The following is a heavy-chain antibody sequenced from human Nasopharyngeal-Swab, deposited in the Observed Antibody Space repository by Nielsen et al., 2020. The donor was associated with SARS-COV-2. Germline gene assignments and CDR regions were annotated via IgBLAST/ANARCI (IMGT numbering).Heavy chain of an antibody. Sequence: GESLKISCAASGFTFSSYGMHWVRQAPGKGLEWVAVIWYDGSNKYYADSVKGRFTISSDNSENALFLQMNSLRDEDTAVYYCTKEDSSGWGCFDFWGPGTLVTVSS. J-gene: IGHJ4*02. CDR1: GFTFSSYG. CDR3: TKEDSSGWGCFDF. D-gene: IGHD2-8*02. V-gene: IGHV3-30*02. CDR2: IWYDGSNK.